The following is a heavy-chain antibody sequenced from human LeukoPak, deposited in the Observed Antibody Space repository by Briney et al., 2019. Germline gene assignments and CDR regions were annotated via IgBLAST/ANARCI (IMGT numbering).Heavy chain of an antibody. CDR1: GVTLSNYA. J-gene: IGHJ4*02. CDR2: ISSSGSGGST. D-gene: IGHD6-19*01. Sequence: PGGSLRLPCVASGVTLSNYAMSWARQAPGKGLEWVSGISSSGSGGSTYYADSVKGRFTISRDNSENTLYLQMNSLRAEDTAVYYRAKVHRIAVAVFDYWGQGTLVTVSS. V-gene: IGHV3-23*01. CDR3: AKVHRIAVAVFDY.